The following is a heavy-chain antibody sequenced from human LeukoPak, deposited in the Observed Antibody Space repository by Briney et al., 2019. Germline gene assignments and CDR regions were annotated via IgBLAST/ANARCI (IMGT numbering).Heavy chain of an antibody. J-gene: IGHJ4*02. V-gene: IGHV4-38-2*02. CDR2: IYHSGST. CDR3: ARGVTTVEY. CDR1: GYSISSGYY. D-gene: IGHD4-23*01. Sequence: SETLSLTCTVSGYSISSGYYWGWIRQPPGKGLEWIGSIYHSGSTYYNPSLKSRVTISIDTSKNQFSLNLNSVTAADTAVYYCARGVTTVEYWGQGTLVTVSS.